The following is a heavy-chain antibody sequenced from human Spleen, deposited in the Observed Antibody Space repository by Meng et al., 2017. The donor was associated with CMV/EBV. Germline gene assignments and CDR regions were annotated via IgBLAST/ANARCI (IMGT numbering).Heavy chain of an antibody. V-gene: IGHV1-2*02. CDR1: GYTFTAYF. CDR3: AKAALLGATTYFDF. CDR2: INPDSGGT. D-gene: IGHD1-26*01. J-gene: IGHJ4*02. Sequence: ASVKVSCKASGYTFTAYFLHWVRQAPGQRLEWMAWINPDSGGTLSAQKFQGRVTVTRDTSSSTVYMELSGLRSDDTAVYYCAKAALLGATTYFDFWGQGTLVTVSS.